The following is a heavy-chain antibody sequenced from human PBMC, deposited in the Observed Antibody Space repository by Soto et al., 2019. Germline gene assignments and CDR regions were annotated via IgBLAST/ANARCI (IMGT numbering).Heavy chain of an antibody. CDR3: AREGYCSSTSCYWAVYYFDY. CDR2: ISSSSSYI. J-gene: IGHJ4*02. CDR1: GFTFSSYS. Sequence: GGSLRLSCAASGFTFSSYSMNWVRQAPGKGLEWVSSISSSSSYIYYADSVKGRFTISRDNAKNSLYLQMNSLRAEDTAVYYCAREGYCSSTSCYWAVYYFDYWGQGTLVTVST. V-gene: IGHV3-21*01. D-gene: IGHD2-2*01.